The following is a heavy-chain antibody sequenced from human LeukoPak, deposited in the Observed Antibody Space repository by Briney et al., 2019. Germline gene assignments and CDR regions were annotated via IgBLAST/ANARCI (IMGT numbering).Heavy chain of an antibody. CDR2: IYYSGST. J-gene: IGHJ4*02. CDR1: GGSISSYY. Sequence: SETLSLTCTVSGGSISSYYWSWIRQPPGKGLEWIGYIYYSGSTNYNPSLKSRVTISVDTSKNQFSLKLSSVTAADTAVYYCAKLVRATGVYWGQGTLVTVSS. CDR3: AKLVRATGVY. D-gene: IGHD1-26*01. V-gene: IGHV4-59*01.